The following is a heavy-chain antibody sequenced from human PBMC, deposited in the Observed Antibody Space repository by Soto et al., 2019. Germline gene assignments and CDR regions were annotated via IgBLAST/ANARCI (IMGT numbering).Heavy chain of an antibody. CDR2: IIPIFGTA. J-gene: IGHJ6*02. CDR3: ARVAVTTGYYYYGMDV. CDR1: GGTFSSYA. D-gene: IGHD4-17*01. Sequence: ASVKVSCKASGGTFSSYAISWVRQAPGQGLEWMGGIIPIFGTANYAQKFQGRVTITADESTSTAYMELSSLRSEDTAVYYCARVAVTTGYYYYGMDVWGQGTTVTVSS. V-gene: IGHV1-69*13.